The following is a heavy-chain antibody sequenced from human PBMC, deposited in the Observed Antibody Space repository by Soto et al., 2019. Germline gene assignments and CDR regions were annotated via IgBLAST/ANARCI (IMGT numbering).Heavy chain of an antibody. CDR3: AREGYDFWSGYSFYYYGMDV. CDR2: IKQDGSEK. CDR1: GFTFSSYW. D-gene: IGHD3-3*01. Sequence: PGGSLRLSCAASGFTFSSYWMSWVRQAPGKGLEWVANIKQDGSEKYYVDSVKGRFTISRDNAKNSLYLQMNSLRAEDTAVYYCAREGYDFWSGYSFYYYGMDVWGQGTTVTVS. V-gene: IGHV3-7*03. J-gene: IGHJ6*02.